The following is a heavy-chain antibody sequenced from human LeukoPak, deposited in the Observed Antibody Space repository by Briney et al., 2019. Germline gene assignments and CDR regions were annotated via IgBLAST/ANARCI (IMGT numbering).Heavy chain of an antibody. CDR2: IYYSGST. D-gene: IGHD3-10*01. CDR1: GGSINDYY. V-gene: IGHV4-59*01. J-gene: IGHJ4*02. Sequence: KPSETLSLTCSVSGGSINDYYWSWIRQSPGKGLEWIGYIYYSGSTNYNPSLKSRVTISVDTSKNQFSLKLSSVTAADTAVYYCARYNTLGREFTAVDYWGQGTLVTVSS. CDR3: ARYNTLGREFTAVDY.